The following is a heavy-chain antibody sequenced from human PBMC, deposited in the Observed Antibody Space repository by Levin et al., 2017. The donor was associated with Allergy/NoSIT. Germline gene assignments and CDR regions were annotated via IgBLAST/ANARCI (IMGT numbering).Heavy chain of an antibody. V-gene: IGHV1-18*01. Sequence: ASVKVSCKASGYTFTSYGISWVRQAPGQGLEWMGWISAYNGNTNYAQKLQGRVTMTTDTSTSTAYMELRSLRSDDTAVYYCARALWGLGYCSGGSCHGPNWYFDLWGRGTLVTVSS. CDR1: GYTFTSYG. J-gene: IGHJ2*01. CDR2: ISAYNGNT. CDR3: ARALWGLGYCSGGSCHGPNWYFDL. D-gene: IGHD2-15*01.